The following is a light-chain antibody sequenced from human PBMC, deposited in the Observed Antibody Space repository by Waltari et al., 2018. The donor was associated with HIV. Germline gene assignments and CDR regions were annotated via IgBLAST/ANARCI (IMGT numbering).Light chain of an antibody. CDR1: SSDVGAYEY. CDR3: SSYAGSKNRVV. V-gene: IGLV2-8*01. CDR2: DVD. J-gene: IGLJ2*01. Sequence: QSALTQSPSASGSPGQAVTIPCTGSSSDVGAYEYVSWYRQHPGKAPKFMIYDVDKRPSGVPDRFSGSKSCNTASLTVSGLQAEDEATYYCSSYAGSKNRVVFGGGTFLTVL.